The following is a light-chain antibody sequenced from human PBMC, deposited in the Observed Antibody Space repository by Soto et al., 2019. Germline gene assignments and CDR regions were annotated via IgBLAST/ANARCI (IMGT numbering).Light chain of an antibody. CDR2: WAS. V-gene: IGKV4-1*01. CDR3: QQYHSDPIT. Sequence: DFVMTQSLDSLAVSLGERATINCKSSQSALSTSNNKNYLAWFQHKPGQPPKLVIYWASVRASGVPDRFSGSGSGTDFTLTISSLQAEDVAVYYCQQYHSDPITFGQGTRLEI. J-gene: IGKJ5*01. CDR1: QSALSTSNNKNY.